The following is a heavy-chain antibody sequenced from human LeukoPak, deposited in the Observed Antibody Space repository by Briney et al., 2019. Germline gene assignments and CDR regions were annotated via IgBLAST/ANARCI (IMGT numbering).Heavy chain of an antibody. J-gene: IGHJ4*02. D-gene: IGHD6-19*01. CDR3: ARHNGWYDY. CDR2: ISSSGSTM. V-gene: IGHV3-48*03. CDR1: GFTFSGSA. Sequence: TGGSLRLSCAASGFTFSGSAIHWVRQSSGKGLEWISYISSSGSTMYADSVKGRFTISRDNAKNSLYLQMNSLRAEDTAVYYCARHNGWYDYWGQGTLVTVSS.